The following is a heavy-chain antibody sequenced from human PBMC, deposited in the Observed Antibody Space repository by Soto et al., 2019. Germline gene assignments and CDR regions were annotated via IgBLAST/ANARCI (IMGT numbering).Heavy chain of an antibody. CDR1: GFTFSVPA. Sequence: GGSLRLSCSASGFTFSVPALHWVRQAPGKGLEWVAVISSTGAETHYADFAQGRVSISIDSVNTTLYLQMHNLRRETTAFDDLERVETDDEVADSFDYWGRGTLVTVSS. D-gene: IGHD6-19*01. CDR3: ERVETDDEVADSFDY. CDR2: ISSTGAET. J-gene: IGHJ4*02. V-gene: IGHV3-30*04.